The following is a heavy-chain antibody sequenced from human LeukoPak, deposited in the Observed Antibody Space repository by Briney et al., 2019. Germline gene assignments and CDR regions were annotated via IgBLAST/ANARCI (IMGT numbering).Heavy chain of an antibody. CDR2: KNPNSGNT. V-gene: IGHV1-8*01. CDR1: GYTFTSYD. D-gene: IGHD7-27*01. CDR3: ARGPLGYYYYGMDV. Sequence: GASVKVSCKASGYTFTSYDINWVRQATGQGLEWMGWKNPNSGNTGYAQKFQGRVTMTRNTSISTAYMELSSLRSEDTAVYYCARGPLGYYYYGMDVWGQGTTVTVSS. J-gene: IGHJ6*02.